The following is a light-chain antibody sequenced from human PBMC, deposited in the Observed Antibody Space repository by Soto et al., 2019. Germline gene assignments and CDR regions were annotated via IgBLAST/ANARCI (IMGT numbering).Light chain of an antibody. J-gene: IGKJ4*01. V-gene: IGKV1-9*01. CDR1: QGVSTY. CDR2: AAF. Sequence: IQVTQSPSSLSASVGDRITITCRASQGVSTYLAWYQQKPGKAPKLPIYAAFTLQSGVPSRFSGGGSGTDFTLTISSLQPEDFATYYCHQLNRNPTFGGGTKV. CDR3: HQLNRNPT.